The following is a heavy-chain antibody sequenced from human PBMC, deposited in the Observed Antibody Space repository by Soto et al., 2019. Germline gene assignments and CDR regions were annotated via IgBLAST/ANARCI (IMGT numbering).Heavy chain of an antibody. D-gene: IGHD5-18*01. J-gene: IGHJ4*02. CDR3: ARAYDSNGYANECDF. V-gene: IGHV4-59*12. CDR1: GRSITSYY. CDR2: TYDNGIT. Sequence: QVVLQESGPGLVKPSETLSLTRSVSGRSITSYYWSWVRQPPGKGLEWIGYTYDNGITSQNPSLKSRVTRAADSSQNEFSLKMTSVTGADTAGCFCARAYDSNGYANECDFWGQGILVTVSS.